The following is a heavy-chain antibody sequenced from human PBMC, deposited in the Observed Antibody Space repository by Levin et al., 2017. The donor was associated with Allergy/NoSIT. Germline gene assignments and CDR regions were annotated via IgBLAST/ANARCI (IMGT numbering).Heavy chain of an antibody. CDR2: LSYDSKNK. V-gene: IGHV3-30*04. Sequence: GGSLRLSCAASGFTFSTYAMHWVRQAPGKGLEWVAVLSYDSKNKYYTDSVKGRFTISRDNSKNTLYLQMNSLRAEDTAVYYCARDFNWGYYFDYWGQGTLATVSS. J-gene: IGHJ4*02. CDR3: ARDFNWGYYFDY. D-gene: IGHD7-27*01. CDR1: GFTFSTYA.